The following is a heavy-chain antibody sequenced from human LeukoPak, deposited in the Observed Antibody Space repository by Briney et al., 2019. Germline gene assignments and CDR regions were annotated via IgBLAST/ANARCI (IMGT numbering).Heavy chain of an antibody. CDR1: GLTFINYW. Sequence: PGGSQRLSCTASGLTFINYWMTWVRQAPGKGLEWVASIKPDGSEKYYVDSVKGRFTISRDNAKNSLYLQMNSLRAEDTAVYYCARSLYGGDPTTFDYWGQGTLVTVSS. D-gene: IGHD4-23*01. CDR3: ARSLYGGDPTTFDY. V-gene: IGHV3-7*01. CDR2: IKPDGSEK. J-gene: IGHJ4*02.